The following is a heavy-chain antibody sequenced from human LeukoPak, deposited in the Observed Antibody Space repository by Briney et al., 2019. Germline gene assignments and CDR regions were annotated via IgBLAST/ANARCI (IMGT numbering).Heavy chain of an antibody. CDR2: ISSSSSYI. D-gene: IGHD1-26*01. CDR1: GFTFSSYS. V-gene: IGHV3-21*01. CDR3: ASELLGYYYYMDV. J-gene: IGHJ6*03. Sequence: GGSLRLSCAASGFTFSSYSMNWVRQAPGKGLEWVSSISSSSSYIYYADSVKGRFTISRDNAKNSLYLQMNSLRAEDTAVYYCASELLGYYYYMDVWGKGTTVTVSS.